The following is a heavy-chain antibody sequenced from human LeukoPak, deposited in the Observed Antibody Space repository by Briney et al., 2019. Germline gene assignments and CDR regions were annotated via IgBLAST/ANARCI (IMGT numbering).Heavy chain of an antibody. Sequence: SETLSLTSSVSGGSISTYYWHWIRQPPGKGLEWIGHAHYSGTTSYNPSLRNRATISLDTSKNQFSLKLSSVTAADTAMYYCARNSRVASTSGLNYWGQGTLVTVSS. J-gene: IGHJ4*02. CDR3: ARNSRVASTSGLNY. D-gene: IGHD5-12*01. CDR1: GGSISTYY. CDR2: AHYSGTT. V-gene: IGHV4-59*12.